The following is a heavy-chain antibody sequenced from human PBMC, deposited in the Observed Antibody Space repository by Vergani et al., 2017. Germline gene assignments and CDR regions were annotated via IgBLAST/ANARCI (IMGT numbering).Heavy chain of an antibody. D-gene: IGHD3-3*01. CDR3: ARARITIFGVVITHFDY. CDR2: IKQDGSEK. J-gene: IGHJ4*02. CDR1: GFTFSSYW. V-gene: IGHV3-7*01. Sequence: EVQLVESGGGLVQPGGSLRLSCAASGFTFSSYWMRWVRQAPGKGLEWVANIKQDGSEKYYVDSVKGRFTISRDNAKNSLYLQMNSLRAEDTAVYYCARARITIFGVVITHFDYWGQGTLVTVSS.